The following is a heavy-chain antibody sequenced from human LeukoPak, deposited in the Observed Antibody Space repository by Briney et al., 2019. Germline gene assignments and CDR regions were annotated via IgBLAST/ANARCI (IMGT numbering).Heavy chain of an antibody. V-gene: IGHV3-53*01. CDR2: IYSGGST. D-gene: IGHD3-3*01. CDR1: GVTVSSNY. CDR3: ARDKTTYYDFWSGYYV. Sequence: GGSLRLSCAASGVTVSSNYMSWVRQAPGKGLEWVSVIYSGGSTYYADSVKGRFTISRDNSKNTLYLQMNSLRAEDTAVYYCARDKTTYYDFWSGYYVWGQGTTVTVSS. J-gene: IGHJ6*02.